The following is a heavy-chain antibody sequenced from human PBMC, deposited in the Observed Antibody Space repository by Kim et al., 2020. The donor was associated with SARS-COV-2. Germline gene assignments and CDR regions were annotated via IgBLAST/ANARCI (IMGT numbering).Heavy chain of an antibody. J-gene: IGHJ5*02. D-gene: IGHD2-2*02. V-gene: IGHV4-39*01. CDR3: AGKYCSSTSCYNLDWFDP. CDR1: GGSISSSSYY. Sequence: SETLSLTCTVSGGSISSSSYYWGWIRQPPGKGLEWIGSIYYSGSTYYNPSLKSRVTISVDTSKNQFSLKLSSVTAADTAVYYCAGKYCSSTSCYNLDWFDPWGQGTLVTVSS. CDR2: IYYSGST.